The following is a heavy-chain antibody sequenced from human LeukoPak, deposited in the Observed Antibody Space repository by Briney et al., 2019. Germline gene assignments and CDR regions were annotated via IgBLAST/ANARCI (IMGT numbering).Heavy chain of an antibody. CDR3: AKDRSRTLSTFDY. V-gene: IGHV3-21*01. J-gene: IGHJ4*02. CDR1: GFTLSIST. CDR2: ISSSSSTK. D-gene: IGHD3-10*01. Sequence: PGGSLRLSCAASGFTLSISTMNWVRQAPGKGLDWVASISSSSSTKHYADSVKGRLTISRDNAKNSLYLQINSLRAEDTAVYYCAKDRSRTLSTFDYWGQGTLVTVSS.